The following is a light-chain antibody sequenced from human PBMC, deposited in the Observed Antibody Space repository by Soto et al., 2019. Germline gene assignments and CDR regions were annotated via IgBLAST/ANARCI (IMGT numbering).Light chain of an antibody. CDR3: QQRGNWPPTWT. CDR1: ESGTSS. V-gene: IGKV3-11*01. Sequence: EIVMTQSPATLSVSPGDRATLSCRASESGTSSLAWYQQKPGQAPRLLIYDASIRATGIPARFSGSWSGTDFTLTINGLEPEDSAVYYCQQRGNWPPTWTFGQGTKVDI. J-gene: IGKJ1*01. CDR2: DAS.